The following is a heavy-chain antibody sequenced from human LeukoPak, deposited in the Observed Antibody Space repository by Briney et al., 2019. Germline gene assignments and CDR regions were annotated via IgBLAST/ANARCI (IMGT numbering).Heavy chain of an antibody. D-gene: IGHD4-17*01. CDR3: AKDLFPNDYGDYLFDY. Sequence: GSLRLSCAASGFAFSSYAMSWVRQAPGKGLEWVSAISGSGGSTYYADSVKGRFTISRDNSKNTLYLQMNSLRAEDTAVYYCAKDLFPNDYGDYLFDYWGQGTLVTVSS. CDR1: GFAFSSYA. CDR2: ISGSGGST. J-gene: IGHJ4*02. V-gene: IGHV3-23*01.